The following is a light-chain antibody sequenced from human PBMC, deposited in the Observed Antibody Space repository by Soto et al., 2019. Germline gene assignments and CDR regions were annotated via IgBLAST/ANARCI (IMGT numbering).Light chain of an antibody. CDR1: QSISGT. V-gene: IGKV3-15*01. J-gene: IGKJ1*01. CDR3: QQYNNWPWT. Sequence: EIVMTQSPATLSVSPGGRATLSCRASQSISGTLAWYQQKPGQAPRLLIYGASTRATSFPARFSGSGSGTDFTLTISGLQSEDFAVYYRQQYNNWPWTFGQGTKVDIK. CDR2: GAS.